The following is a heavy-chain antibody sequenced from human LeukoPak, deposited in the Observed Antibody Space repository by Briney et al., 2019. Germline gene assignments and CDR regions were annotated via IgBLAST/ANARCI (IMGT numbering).Heavy chain of an antibody. CDR3: ASVNGSGSYYNGAFDY. Sequence: SVKVSCKASGGTFSSYAISWVRQAPGQGLEWMGRIIPIFGTANYARKFQGRVTITTDESTSTAYMELSSLRSEDTAVYYCASVNGSGSYYNGAFDYWGQGTLVTVSS. D-gene: IGHD3-10*01. CDR1: GGTFSSYA. V-gene: IGHV1-69*05. CDR2: IIPIFGTA. J-gene: IGHJ4*02.